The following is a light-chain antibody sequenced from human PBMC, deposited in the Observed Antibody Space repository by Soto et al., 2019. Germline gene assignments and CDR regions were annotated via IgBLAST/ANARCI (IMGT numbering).Light chain of an antibody. CDR2: DVS. J-gene: IGLJ3*02. CDR1: SSDVGGPNY. V-gene: IGLV2-14*03. Sequence: QSVLTQPASVSGSPGQSITISCTGTSSDVGGPNYVSWYQQHPGKAPKLMIYDVSNRPSGVSDRFSGSKSGNTASLTISGLQAEDEADYYCSSYTSSSTWVFGGGTKVTVL. CDR3: SSYTSSSTWV.